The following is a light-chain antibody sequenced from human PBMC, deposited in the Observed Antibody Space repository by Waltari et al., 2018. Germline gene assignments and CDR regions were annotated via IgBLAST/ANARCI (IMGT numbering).Light chain of an antibody. CDR1: ALPKRF. V-gene: IGLV3-10*01. CDR2: EDT. Sequence: SYELTQPPSASVSPGRTATITCSGDALPKRFAYWYQQKSGQAPVLVIYEDTKRPSGISDRFSGSNSGAVGTLTISGAQVDDEAEYFCFSTDSTGNLRVFGGGTKLTVL. J-gene: IGLJ3*02. CDR3: FSTDSTGNLRV.